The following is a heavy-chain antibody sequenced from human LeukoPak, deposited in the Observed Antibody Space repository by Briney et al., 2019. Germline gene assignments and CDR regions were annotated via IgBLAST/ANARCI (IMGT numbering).Heavy chain of an antibody. CDR1: GYSFTSYW. J-gene: IGHJ4*02. Sequence: GESLQISCKGSGYSFTSYWIGWVRQMPGKGLVWMGIIYPGDSDTRYSPSFQGQVTISADKSISTAYLQWSSLKASDTAMYYCARLAYCGGDCYSNFDYWGQGTLVTVSS. CDR3: ARLAYCGGDCYSNFDY. D-gene: IGHD2-21*02. V-gene: IGHV5-51*01. CDR2: IYPGDSDT.